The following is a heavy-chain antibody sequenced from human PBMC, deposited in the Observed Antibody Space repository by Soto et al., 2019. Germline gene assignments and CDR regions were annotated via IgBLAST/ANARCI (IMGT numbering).Heavy chain of an antibody. Sequence: PGGSLRLSCAASGFTFDDYAMHWVRLAPGKGLEWVSGISWNSGSKGYADSVKGRFTISRDNAKNTLYLQMDSLRVEDTAVYYCAKDRGVTHLDYWGQGTLVTVSS. CDR1: GFTFDDYA. V-gene: IGHV3-9*01. D-gene: IGHD3-10*01. J-gene: IGHJ4*02. CDR3: AKDRGVTHLDY. CDR2: ISWNSGSK.